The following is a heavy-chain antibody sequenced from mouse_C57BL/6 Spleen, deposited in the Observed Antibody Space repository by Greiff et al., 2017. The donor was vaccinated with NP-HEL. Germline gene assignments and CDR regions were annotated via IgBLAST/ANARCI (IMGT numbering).Heavy chain of an antibody. J-gene: IGHJ4*01. CDR1: GYAFSSSW. CDR3: ARLGRGYAMDY. CDR2: IYPGDGDT. Sequence: QVQLQQSGPELVKPGASVKISCKASGYAFSSSWMNWVKQRPGKGLEWIGRIYPGDGDTNYNGKFKGKATLPADKSSSTAYMQLSSLPSEESAVFFCARLGRGYAMDYWGQGTSVTVSS. V-gene: IGHV1-82*01. D-gene: IGHD4-1*01.